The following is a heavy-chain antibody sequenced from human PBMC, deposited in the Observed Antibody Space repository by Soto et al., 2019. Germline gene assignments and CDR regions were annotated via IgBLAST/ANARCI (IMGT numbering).Heavy chain of an antibody. CDR2: IIPIFCTA. Sequence: SVPVTCMGSGGTFSRDANSGVRQAPGRGLEWMGGIIPIFCTANYAQKFQGRVTITADKHTNTANMEPNRLRSEETDGYYCARLRYDFWSGYSDYYYYYGMDVWGQGTKGTVSS. CDR3: ARLRYDFWSGYSDYYYYYGMDV. V-gene: IGHV1-69*06. CDR1: GGTFSRDA. D-gene: IGHD3-3*01. J-gene: IGHJ6*02.